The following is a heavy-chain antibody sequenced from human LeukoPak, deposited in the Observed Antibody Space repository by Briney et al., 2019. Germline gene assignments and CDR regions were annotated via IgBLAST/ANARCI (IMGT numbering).Heavy chain of an antibody. CDR3: AKADGDYVWYFDY. CDR2: ISYDGSNK. V-gene: IGHV3-30*18. CDR1: GFTFSSYG. J-gene: IGHJ4*02. Sequence: GRSLRLSCAASGFTFSSYGMHWVRQAPGEGLEWVAVISYDGSNKYYADSVKGRFTISRDNSKNTLYLQMNSLRAEDTAVYYCAKADGDYVWYFDYWGQGTLVTVSS. D-gene: IGHD4-17*01.